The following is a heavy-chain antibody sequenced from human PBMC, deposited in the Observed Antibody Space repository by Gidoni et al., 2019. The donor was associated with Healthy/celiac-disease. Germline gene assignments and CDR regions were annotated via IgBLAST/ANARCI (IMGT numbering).Heavy chain of an antibody. CDR3: ARDRRPNYYYGMDV. J-gene: IGHJ6*02. CDR2: ISYDGSNK. CDR1: GFTFSSYA. D-gene: IGHD6-6*01. V-gene: IGHV3-30-3*01. Sequence: QVQLVESGGGVAQPGRSLILSCAACGFTFSSYAMHWVRLAPGKGLEWVAVISYDGSNKYYADSVKGRFTISRDNSKNTLYLQMNSLRAEDTAVYYCARDRRPNYYYGMDVWGQGTTVTVSS.